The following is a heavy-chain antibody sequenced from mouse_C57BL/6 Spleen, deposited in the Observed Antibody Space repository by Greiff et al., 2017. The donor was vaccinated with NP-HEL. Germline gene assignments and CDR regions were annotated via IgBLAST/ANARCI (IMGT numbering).Heavy chain of an antibody. CDR2: IYPGDGDT. Sequence: QVQLQQSGAELVKPGASVKISCKASGYAFSSYWMNWVKQRPGKGLEWIGQIYPGDGDTNYNGKFKGKATLTADKSSSTAYMQLSSLTSEDSAVYFCARPLIYDGYSYAMDYWGQGTSVTVSS. J-gene: IGHJ4*01. CDR1: GYAFSSYW. CDR3: ARPLIYDGYSYAMDY. V-gene: IGHV1-80*01. D-gene: IGHD2-3*01.